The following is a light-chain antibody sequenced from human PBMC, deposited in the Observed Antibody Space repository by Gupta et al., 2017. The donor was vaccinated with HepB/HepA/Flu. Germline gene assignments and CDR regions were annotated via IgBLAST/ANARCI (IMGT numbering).Light chain of an antibody. CDR1: SSNIGAGYD. V-gene: IGLV1-40*01. Sequence: QSVLTQPPSVSGAPGQRVTISCTGSSSNIGAGYDVHWYQQLPGTAPNLLIYGNSNRPSGVPDRFSGSKSGTSASLAITGLQAADEADYYCQSYDSSLSVHVVFGGGTKLTVL. CDR2: GNS. J-gene: IGLJ2*01. CDR3: QSYDSSLSVHVV.